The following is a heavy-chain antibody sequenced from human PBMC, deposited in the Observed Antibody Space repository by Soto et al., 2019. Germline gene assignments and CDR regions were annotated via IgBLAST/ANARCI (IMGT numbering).Heavy chain of an antibody. D-gene: IGHD2-8*01. CDR2: VYYRGRS. V-gene: IGHV4-39*01. CDR1: GGSISSYY. CDR3: VSQRTSVLTQAYFDY. Sequence: SETLSLTCTVSGGSISSYYWGWIRQSPGKGLEWIGSVYYRGRSYSKSSVKSRVTISVDTSKNQFSLNLNSVTASDTAVYFCVSQRTSVLTQAYFDYWGPGALVTAPQ. J-gene: IGHJ4*02.